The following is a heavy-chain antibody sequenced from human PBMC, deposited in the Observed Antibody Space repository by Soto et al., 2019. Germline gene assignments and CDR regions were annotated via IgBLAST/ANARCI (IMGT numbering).Heavy chain of an antibody. J-gene: IGHJ4*02. V-gene: IGHV4-39*01. D-gene: IGHD2-21*02. CDR3: ARQRTSVVTQAYFDV. Sequence: PSETLSLTCSVSADASNSRSYYWGWFRQHPGKGLEWIGSIWYSGRTYNNPSLRSRGSMSIDTSKDQFSLKLKSVTAADTALYFCARQRTSVVTQAYFDVWGPGSLVTVSS. CDR1: ADASNSRSYY. CDR2: IWYSGRT.